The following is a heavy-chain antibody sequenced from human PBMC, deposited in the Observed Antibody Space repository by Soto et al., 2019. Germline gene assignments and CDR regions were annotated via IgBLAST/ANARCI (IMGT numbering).Heavy chain of an antibody. CDR3: ARSLSKSSGYYFDY. D-gene: IGHD3-22*01. CDR1: GFYFSGFE. J-gene: IGHJ4*02. V-gene: IGHV3-48*03. CDR2: ISTTSIV. Sequence: EVQLVESGGGLVQPGGSLRLSCAASGFYFSGFEMNWVRQAPGKGLEWISYISTTSIVYYADSVKGRFTIARDDAKNSLSRQMNSLRVEDTAVYYCARSLSKSSGYYFDYWGQGILVAVSS.